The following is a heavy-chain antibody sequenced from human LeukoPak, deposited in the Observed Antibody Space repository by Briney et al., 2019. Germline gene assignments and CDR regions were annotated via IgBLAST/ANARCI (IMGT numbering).Heavy chain of an antibody. CDR3: AKDGLVSGWYVY. J-gene: IGHJ4*02. V-gene: IGHV3-23*01. CDR2: IIGSGVST. Sequence: GGTLRLSCAASGFTFSSDAMSGVPQAPGKGLEEVSAIIGSGVSTFYADSVKSGFTISRENSKNTLYLQMNSLRAEDTAVYYCAKDGLVSGWYVYWGQGTLVTVSS. CDR1: GFTFSSDA. D-gene: IGHD6-19*01.